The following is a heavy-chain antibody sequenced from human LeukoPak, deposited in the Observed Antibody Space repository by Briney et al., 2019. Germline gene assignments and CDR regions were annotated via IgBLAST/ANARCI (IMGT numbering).Heavy chain of an antibody. CDR3: ARAPGWVYSYGYYCMAV. CDR1: GGSFSGYY. D-gene: IGHD5-18*01. V-gene: IGHV4-34*01. Sequence: SETLSLTCAVYGGSFSGYYWSWIRQPPGKGLEWIGEINHSGSTNYNPSLKSRVTISVDTSKNQFSLKLSSVTAADTAVYYCARAPGWVYSYGYYCMAVSGKGTTVTVSS. J-gene: IGHJ6*03. CDR2: INHSGST.